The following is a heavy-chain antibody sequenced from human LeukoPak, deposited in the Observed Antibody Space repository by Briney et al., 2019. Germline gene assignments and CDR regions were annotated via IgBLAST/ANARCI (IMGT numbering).Heavy chain of an antibody. CDR3: ARAITNPNIAVAGTSRKVNWFDP. J-gene: IGHJ5*02. D-gene: IGHD6-19*01. Sequence: KLSCKASGYTVTSYYINWVRQATGQGLEWVGGMYPDSGTTYYAQKFQGRVTMTRNTSISTAYMELSSLRSEDTAVYYCARAITNPNIAVAGTSRKVNWFDPWGQGTLVTVSS. CDR1: GYTVTSYY. CDR2: MYPDSGTT. V-gene: IGHV1-8*01.